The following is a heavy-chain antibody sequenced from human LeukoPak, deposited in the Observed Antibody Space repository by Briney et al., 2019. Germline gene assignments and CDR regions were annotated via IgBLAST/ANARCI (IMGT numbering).Heavy chain of an antibody. Sequence: GGALRLPGAASGFTFSSYSMNWVRQAPGKGLEWVSSISSSSSYIYYADSVKGRFTISRDNAKNSLYLQMNSLRAEDTAAYYCAKGSYYDSSGSFYFDYWGQGTLVTVSS. CDR2: ISSSSSYI. D-gene: IGHD3-22*01. CDR3: AKGSYYDSSGSFYFDY. J-gene: IGHJ4*02. V-gene: IGHV3-21*04. CDR1: GFTFSSYS.